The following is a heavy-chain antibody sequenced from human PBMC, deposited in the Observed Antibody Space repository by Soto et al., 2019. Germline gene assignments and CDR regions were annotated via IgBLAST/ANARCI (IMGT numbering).Heavy chain of an antibody. CDR3: ARDSPVAGSAAFDY. CDR2: IYSGGTT. D-gene: IGHD6-19*01. Sequence: GGSLRVSCAAAGFTVSSNYMNWVRQAPGKGLEWVSVIYSGGTTFYADFVKGRFTISRDSSKNMLYLQMDSLRTEDSAVYYCARDSPVAGSAAFDYWGQGIQVTVSS. CDR1: GFTVSSNY. J-gene: IGHJ4*02. V-gene: IGHV3-53*01.